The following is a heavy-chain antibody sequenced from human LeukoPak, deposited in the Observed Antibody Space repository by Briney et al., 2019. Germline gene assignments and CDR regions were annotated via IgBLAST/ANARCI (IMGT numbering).Heavy chain of an antibody. V-gene: IGHV5-51*01. Sequence: GESLKISCKGSGYSFINYWIGWVRQMPGKGLEWMGIIYPGSSDIRYSPSFQGQVTISVDKSINTAYLQWTSLKASDTAIYYCTTGRFCSGGSCSTSFDFWGQGTLLTVPS. D-gene: IGHD2-15*01. CDR1: GYSFINYW. CDR3: TTGRFCSGGSCSTSFDF. CDR2: IYPGSSDI. J-gene: IGHJ4*02.